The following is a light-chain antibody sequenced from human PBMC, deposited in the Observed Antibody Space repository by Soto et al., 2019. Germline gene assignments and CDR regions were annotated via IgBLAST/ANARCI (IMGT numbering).Light chain of an antibody. Sequence: SYELTQPPSVSVSPGQTASITCSGDKLGDTYACWYQQKPGQSPVLVIYQDTKRPSGIPERFPGSNSGNTATLTISGTQAMDESDYYWQAWDSSIVFGGGTKVTVL. J-gene: IGLJ2*01. CDR2: QDT. CDR3: QAWDSSIV. V-gene: IGLV3-1*01. CDR1: KLGDTY.